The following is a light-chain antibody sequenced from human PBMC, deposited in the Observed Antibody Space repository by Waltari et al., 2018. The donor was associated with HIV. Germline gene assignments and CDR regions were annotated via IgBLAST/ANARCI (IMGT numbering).Light chain of an antibody. CDR3: QQRNSWPPDVT. CDR1: QSVSSY. V-gene: IGKV3-11*01. J-gene: IGKJ3*01. CDR2: DAS. Sequence: EIVLTQSPAILPSTHGERVTLSCRAIQSVSSYLAWYQQKPGQAPRLLMYDASNRATGIPARFSGSGSGKDFTLTISSLEPEDFAVYYCQQRNSWPPDVTFGPGTKVDIK.